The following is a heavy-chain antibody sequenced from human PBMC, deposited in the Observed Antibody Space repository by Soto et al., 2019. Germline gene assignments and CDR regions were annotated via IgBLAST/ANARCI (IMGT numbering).Heavy chain of an antibody. CDR3: ARVRQLVGYLYSSMDV. J-gene: IGHJ6*03. D-gene: IGHD6-6*01. CDR1: GYTFTNYG. V-gene: IGHV1-18*01. CDR2: IGAYNGNT. Sequence: QVQLLQSGAEVKKPGASVKVSCKASGYTFTNYGITWVRQAPGQGLEWMGWIGAYNGNTHYTERLQGRVTMTTDTSTSTAYMALRGLRSDDSAVYYCARVRQLVGYLYSSMDVWGNGTTVTVSS.